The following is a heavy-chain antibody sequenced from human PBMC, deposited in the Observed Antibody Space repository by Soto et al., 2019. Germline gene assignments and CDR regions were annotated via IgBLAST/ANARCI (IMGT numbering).Heavy chain of an antibody. D-gene: IGHD2-2*01. CDR2: MNPNSGNT. V-gene: IGHV1-8*01. CDR1: GYTFTSYD. CDR3: ARGPNRVVPAPIYYYYYMDV. J-gene: IGHJ6*03. Sequence: GASVKVSCKASGYTFTSYDITGVRQATGQGLEWMGWMNPNSGNTGYAQKFQGRVTMTRNTSISTAYMELSSLRSEDTAVYYCARGPNRVVPAPIYYYYYMDVWGKGTTVTVSS.